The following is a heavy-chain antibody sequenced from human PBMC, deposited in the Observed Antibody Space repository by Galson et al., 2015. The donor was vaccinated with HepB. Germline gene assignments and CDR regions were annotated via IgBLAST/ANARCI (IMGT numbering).Heavy chain of an antibody. CDR2: IDPSDSNT. Sequence: QSGAEVKKPGESLRISCQASGYRFTTYWISWVRQIPGKGLEWMGRIDPSDSNTNYSPSFEGHVTISADKSISTAYLQWSSLKASDTAIYFCARRLRKYLDSRAYDSKAFAPWGEGTLVTVSS. CDR1: GYRFTTYW. V-gene: IGHV5-10-1*01. D-gene: IGHD3-22*01. J-gene: IGHJ5*02. CDR3: ARRLRKYLDSRAYDSKAFAP.